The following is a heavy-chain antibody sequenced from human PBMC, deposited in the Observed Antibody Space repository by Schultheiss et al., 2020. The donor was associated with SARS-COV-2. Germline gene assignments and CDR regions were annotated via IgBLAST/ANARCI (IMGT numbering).Heavy chain of an antibody. V-gene: IGHV4-61*01. J-gene: IGHJ6*02. CDR1: GGSVSSGSYY. D-gene: IGHD2-2*01. CDR2: IYYSGST. CDR3: ASRCSSTSCPAGPYYYYYGMDV. Sequence: SETLSLTCTVSGGSVSSGSYYWSWIRQPPGKGLEWIGYIYYSGSTNYNPSLKSRVTISVDTSKNQFSLKLSSVTAADTAVYYCASRCSSTSCPAGPYYYYYGMDVWGQGTTVTVSS.